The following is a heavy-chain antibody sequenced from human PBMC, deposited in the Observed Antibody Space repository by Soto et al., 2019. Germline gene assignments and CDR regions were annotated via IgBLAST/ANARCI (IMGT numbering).Heavy chain of an antibody. D-gene: IGHD2-15*01. CDR2: ISSSSTI. CDR3: ARDLTCSGGSCYSAWFDP. Sequence: GGSLRLSCAASGFTFSSYSMNWVRQAPGKGLEWVSYISSSSTIYYADSVKGRFTISRDNAKNSLYLQMNSLRAEDTAVYYCARDLTCSGGSCYSAWFDPWGQGTLVTVSS. V-gene: IGHV3-48*01. J-gene: IGHJ5*02. CDR1: GFTFSSYS.